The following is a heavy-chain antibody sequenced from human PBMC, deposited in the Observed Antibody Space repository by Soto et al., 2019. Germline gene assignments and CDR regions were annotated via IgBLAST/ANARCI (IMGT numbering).Heavy chain of an antibody. CDR1: GFTFSSYA. V-gene: IGHV3-23*01. CDR3: AKRAAGFRGFGFSLWSDP. J-gene: IGHJ5*02. Sequence: EVQLLESGGGLVQPGGSLRLSCAASGFTFSSYAMSWVRQAPGKGLEWVSAISGSGGSTYYADSVKGRFTISRDNSKNTLYLQMNSLRAEDTAVYYCAKRAAGFRGFGFSLWSDPWGQGTLVTVSS. D-gene: IGHD6-13*01. CDR2: ISGSGGST.